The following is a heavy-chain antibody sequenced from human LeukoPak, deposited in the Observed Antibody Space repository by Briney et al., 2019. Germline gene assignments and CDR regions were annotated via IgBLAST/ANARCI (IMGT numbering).Heavy chain of an antibody. Sequence: CXASGFTFSSRDWMTWVRRAPGKGLEWVANIKKDGSEKYYVDSVEGRFTISRDNAKDALYLQMKSLRVEDRAGYXXXXXGIVGALDYWGQGTLVTVSS. D-gene: IGHD1-26*01. V-gene: IGHV3-7*01. CDR3: XXXGIVGALDY. CDR1: GFTFSSRDW. CDR2: IKKDGSEK. J-gene: IGHJ4*02.